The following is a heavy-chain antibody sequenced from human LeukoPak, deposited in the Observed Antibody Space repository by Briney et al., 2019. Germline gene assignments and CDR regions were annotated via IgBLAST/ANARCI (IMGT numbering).Heavy chain of an antibody. CDR2: IYYSGST. J-gene: IGHJ4*02. CDR3: ASGDIVVVPAAMDY. Sequence: PSETLSLTCTVSGGSISSSSYYWGWIRQPPGKGREWIGSIYYSGSTYHNPSLKCRVTISVDTYKTQFSLKLSSVTAADTAVYYCASGDIVVVPAAMDYWGQGTLVTVSS. CDR1: GGSISSSSYY. V-gene: IGHV4-39*01. D-gene: IGHD2-2*01.